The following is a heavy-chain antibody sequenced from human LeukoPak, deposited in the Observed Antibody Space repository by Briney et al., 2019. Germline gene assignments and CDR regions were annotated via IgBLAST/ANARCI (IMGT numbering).Heavy chain of an antibody. CDR3: TRLAVAGDY. CDR2: IRSKANSYAT. CDR1: GFTFSGSG. J-gene: IGHJ4*02. Sequence: PGGSLRLXCAASGFTFSGSGIHWGRQASGKGLEWVGRIRSKANSYATAYAASVKGRFTISRDDSKNTAYLQMNSLKTEDTALYYCTRLAVAGDYWGQGTLVTVSS. V-gene: IGHV3-73*01. D-gene: IGHD6-19*01.